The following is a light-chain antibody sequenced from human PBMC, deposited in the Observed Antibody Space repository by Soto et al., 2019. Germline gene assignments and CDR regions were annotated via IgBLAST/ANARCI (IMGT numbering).Light chain of an antibody. CDR2: ASS. CDR3: LQDHNYPLT. V-gene: IGKV1-6*02. CDR1: QDIRSD. J-gene: IGKJ4*01. Sequence: AIQMTQFPSSLSAAVGERVTITCRASQDIRSDLGWYQQRPGEAPKLLIYASSSLQSGVPSRFSGSGSGTDFTLTISSLQPEDFATYHCLQDHNYPLTFGGGTKVDIK.